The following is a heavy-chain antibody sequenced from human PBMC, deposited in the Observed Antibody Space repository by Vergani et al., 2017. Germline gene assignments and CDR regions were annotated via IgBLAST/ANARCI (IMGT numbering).Heavy chain of an antibody. CDR2: ISGSGGST. J-gene: IGHJ4*02. CDR3: AKRPAAVIDS. Sequence: EVQLLESGGGLVQPGGSLRLSCAASGFTFSSYAMSWVGQAPGKGLEWVSTISGSGGSTYYADSVKGRFTISRDNSKNTLYLQMNSLRAEDTAVYFCAKRPAAVIDSWGQGTLVTVSS. CDR1: GFTFSSYA. V-gene: IGHV3-23*01. D-gene: IGHD2-2*01.